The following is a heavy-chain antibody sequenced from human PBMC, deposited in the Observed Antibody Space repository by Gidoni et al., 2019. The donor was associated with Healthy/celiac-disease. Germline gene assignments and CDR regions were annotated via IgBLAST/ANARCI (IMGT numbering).Heavy chain of an antibody. CDR3: ARASTVPLAFDI. D-gene: IGHD1-1*01. CDR1: GDSVSRNSAA. CDR2: TDYRSKWYN. V-gene: IGHV6-1*01. J-gene: IGHJ3*02. Sequence: QVQLQQSGPGLVTHSQTLPLTCAFSGDSVSRNSAAWNWIRQSPSRGLEWLGRTDYRSKWYNEYAVSVKRRITSNPDTSKNQVSLQLNCVTPEDTAVYYGARASTVPLAFDIWGQGTMVTVSS.